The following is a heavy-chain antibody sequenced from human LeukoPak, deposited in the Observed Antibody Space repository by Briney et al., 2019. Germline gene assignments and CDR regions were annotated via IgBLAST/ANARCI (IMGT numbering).Heavy chain of an antibody. V-gene: IGHV3-48*04. CDR1: GFTFSSYS. Sequence: TGGSLRLSCAASGFTFSSYSMNWVRQAPGKGLEWVSYISSSSSTIYYADSVKGRFTISRDNAKNSLYLQMNSLRAEDTAVYYCARDLYYYDSSGSRLYYYYMDVWGKGTTVTVSS. CDR3: ARDLYYYDSSGSRLYYYYMDV. CDR2: ISSSSSTI. D-gene: IGHD3-22*01. J-gene: IGHJ6*03.